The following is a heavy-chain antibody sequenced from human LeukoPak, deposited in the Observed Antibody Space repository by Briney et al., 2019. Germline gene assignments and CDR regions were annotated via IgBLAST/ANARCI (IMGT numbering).Heavy chain of an antibody. CDR1: GGSISSYY. Sequence: PSETLSLTCTVSGGSISSYYWSWIRQPPGKGLEWIGYIYYSGSTNYNPSLKSRVTISVDTSKNQFSLKLSSATAADTAVYYCARRHRDSSGYPGAFDIWGQGTMVTVSS. J-gene: IGHJ3*02. CDR2: IYYSGST. CDR3: ARRHRDSSGYPGAFDI. V-gene: IGHV4-59*08. D-gene: IGHD3-22*01.